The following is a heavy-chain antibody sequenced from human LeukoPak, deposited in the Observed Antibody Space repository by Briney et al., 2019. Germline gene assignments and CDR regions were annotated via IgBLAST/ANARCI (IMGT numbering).Heavy chain of an antibody. CDR2: IYYSGST. J-gene: IGHJ4*02. CDR1: GGSISSYY. CDR3: ARAQNCYDSSGYLGY. Sequence: SETLSLTCTFSGGSISSYYWSWIRQPPGKGLGWIGYIYYSGSTNYNPSLKSRVTISVDTSKNQFSLTLSSVTAADTAVYHCARAQNCYDSSGYLGYWGQGTLVTASS. V-gene: IGHV4-59*01. D-gene: IGHD3-22*01.